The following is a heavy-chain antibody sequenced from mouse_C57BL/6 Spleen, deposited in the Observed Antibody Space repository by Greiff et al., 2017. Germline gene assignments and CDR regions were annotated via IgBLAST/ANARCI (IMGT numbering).Heavy chain of an antibody. CDR1: GYSITSDY. V-gene: IGHV3-8*01. D-gene: IGHD2-4*01. J-gene: IGHJ3*01. CDR2: ISYSGST. CDR3: ARSPYDYGAWFAY. Sequence: DVQLQESGPGLAKPSQTLSLTCSVTGYSITSDYWNWIRKFPGNKLEYMGYISYSGSTYYNPSLKSRISITRDTSKNQYYLQLNSVTTEDTATYYWARSPYDYGAWFAYWGQGTLVTVSA.